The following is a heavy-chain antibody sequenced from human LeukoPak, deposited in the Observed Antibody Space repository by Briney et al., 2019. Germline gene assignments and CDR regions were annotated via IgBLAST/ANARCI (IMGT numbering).Heavy chain of an antibody. J-gene: IGHJ6*03. CDR3: ARDPYNGAYSEGYYYYYMDV. V-gene: IGHV3-21*01. CDR1: GITFSNYN. CDR2: ITSSSSYT. Sequence: GGSLRLSCAAPGITFSNYNMNWVRQAPGKGLEWISSITSSSSYTFYADSVKGRFTISRDNAKNSLYLQMNSLRVEDTAVYYCARDPYNGAYSEGYYYYYMDVWGKGTTVTVSS. D-gene: IGHD1-1*01.